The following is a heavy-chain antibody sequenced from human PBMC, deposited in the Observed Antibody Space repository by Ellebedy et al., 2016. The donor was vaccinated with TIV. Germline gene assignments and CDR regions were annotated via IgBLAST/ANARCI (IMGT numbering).Heavy chain of an antibody. V-gene: IGHV4-4*02. Sequence: MPSETLSLTCVVSGASISSTWWGWVRQAPGKGLEWIGEIDHSGTTNYNPSLQITVTLSVDNSKNQFSLKLSYVTAADTAVYYCARPYHYYMDVWGRGITVIVSS. CDR3: ARPYHYYMDV. CDR1: GASISSTW. J-gene: IGHJ6*03. CDR2: IDHSGTT.